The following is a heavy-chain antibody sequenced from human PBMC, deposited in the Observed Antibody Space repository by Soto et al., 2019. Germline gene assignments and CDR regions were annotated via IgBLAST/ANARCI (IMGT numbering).Heavy chain of an antibody. CDR3: ARDSPPYCRSTSCYGH. Sequence: EVQLVESGGGLVQPGGSLRLSCAASGFTVSSNYMSWVRQAPGKGLEWVSVIYSGGSTYYADSVKGRFTISRHNSKNTLYLQMNSLRAEDTAVYCCARDSPPYCRSTSCYGHWGQGTLVTVSS. V-gene: IGHV3-53*04. CDR2: IYSGGST. D-gene: IGHD2-2*01. J-gene: IGHJ4*02. CDR1: GFTVSSNY.